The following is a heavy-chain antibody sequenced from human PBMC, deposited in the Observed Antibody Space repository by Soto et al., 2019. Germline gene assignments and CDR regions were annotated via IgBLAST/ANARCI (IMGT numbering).Heavy chain of an antibody. CDR2: INPNSGGT. J-gene: IGHJ6*02. D-gene: IGHD3-16*01. CDR3: ARDGGSGTSYYYYGMDV. Sequence: ASVKVSCKASGYTFTGYYMHWVRQAPGQGLEWMGWINPNSGGTNYAQKFQGRVTMTRDTSISTAYMELSRLRSDDTAVYYCARDGGSGTSYYYYGMDVWGQGTTVTVS. CDR1: GYTFTGYY. V-gene: IGHV1-2*02.